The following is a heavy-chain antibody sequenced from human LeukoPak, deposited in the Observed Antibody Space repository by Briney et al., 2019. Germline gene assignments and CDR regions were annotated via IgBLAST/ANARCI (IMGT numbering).Heavy chain of an antibody. V-gene: IGHV4-4*02. Sequence: SGTLSLTCAVSGGSIGSDNWWTWVRQPPGKGLEWIGEIYHSGSTNYNPSLKSRVTISVDKSKNQFSLKLNSVTAADTAVYYCARVWQIAVAGSWAFDIWGQGTMVTVSS. D-gene: IGHD6-19*01. CDR3: ARVWQIAVAGSWAFDI. J-gene: IGHJ3*02. CDR1: GGSIGSDNW. CDR2: IYHSGST.